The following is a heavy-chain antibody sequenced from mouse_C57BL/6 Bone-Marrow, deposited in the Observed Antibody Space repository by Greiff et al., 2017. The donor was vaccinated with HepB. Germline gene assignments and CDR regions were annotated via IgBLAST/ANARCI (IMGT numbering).Heavy chain of an antibody. CDR1: GYTFTSYW. D-gene: IGHD1-1*01. V-gene: IGHV1-64*01. CDR2: IHPNSGST. CDR3: ARSRAYYYGSSYLY. J-gene: IGHJ2*01. Sequence: QVQLQQPGAELVKPGASVKLSCKASGYTFTSYWMHWVKQRPGQGLEWIGMIHPNSGSTNYNEKFKRKATLTVDKSSSTAYMQLSSLTSEDSAVYYCARSRAYYYGSSYLYWGQGTTLTVSS.